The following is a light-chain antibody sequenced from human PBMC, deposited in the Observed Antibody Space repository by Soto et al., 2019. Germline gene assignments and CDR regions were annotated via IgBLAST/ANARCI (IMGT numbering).Light chain of an antibody. CDR1: QSISSN. Sequence: EIVMTQSPATLSVSPGERATLSCRASQSISSNLAWYQQKPGQALRLLIYGASTRATGIPATFSGSGSGTEFTLTISSLQSEDFAVYYCQQYNNWPFTFGPGTKLDIK. J-gene: IGKJ3*01. CDR3: QQYNNWPFT. CDR2: GAS. V-gene: IGKV3-15*01.